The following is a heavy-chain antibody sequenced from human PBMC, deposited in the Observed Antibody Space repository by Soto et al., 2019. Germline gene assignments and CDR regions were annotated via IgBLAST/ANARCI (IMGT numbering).Heavy chain of an antibody. D-gene: IGHD3-3*01. V-gene: IGHV1-69*06. CDR1: GGTFSSYA. J-gene: IGHJ5*02. CDR2: IIPIFGTA. CDR3: ARITKQLRFLEWPRFDP. Sequence: SVKVSCKASGGTFSSYAISWLRQAPGQGLEWMGGIIPIFGTANYAQKFQGRVTITADKSTSTAYMELSSLRSEDTAVYYCARITKQLRFLEWPRFDPWGQGTLVTVSS.